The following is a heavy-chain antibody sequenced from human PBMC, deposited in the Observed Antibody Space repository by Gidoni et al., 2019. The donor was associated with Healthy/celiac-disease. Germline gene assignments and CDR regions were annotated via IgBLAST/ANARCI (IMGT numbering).Heavy chain of an antibody. CDR1: GFTFSSYW. V-gene: IGHV3-7*01. CDR3: ARRYCSGGSCYGYYYYYYGMDV. J-gene: IGHJ6*02. D-gene: IGHD2-15*01. Sequence: EVQLVESGGGLVQPEGSLRLSCAASGFTFSSYWMSWVRQAPGKGLEWVANIKQDGSEKYYVDSVKGRFTISRDNAKNSLYLQMNSLRAEDTAVYYCARRYCSGGSCYGYYYYYYGMDVWGQGTTVTVSS. CDR2: IKQDGSEK.